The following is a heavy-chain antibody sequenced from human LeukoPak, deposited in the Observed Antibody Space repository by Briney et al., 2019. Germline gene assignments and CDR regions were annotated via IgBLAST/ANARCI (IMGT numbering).Heavy chain of an antibody. V-gene: IGHV1-24*01. J-gene: IGHJ6*02. Sequence: ASVKVSCKVSGYTLTELSMHWVRQAPGKGLEWMGGFDPEDGETIYAQKFQGRVTMTEDTSTDTAYMELCSLRSEDTAVYYCATGVSSDYGMDVWGQGTTVTVSS. CDR1: GYTLTELS. CDR3: ATGVSSDYGMDV. D-gene: IGHD6-19*01. CDR2: FDPEDGET.